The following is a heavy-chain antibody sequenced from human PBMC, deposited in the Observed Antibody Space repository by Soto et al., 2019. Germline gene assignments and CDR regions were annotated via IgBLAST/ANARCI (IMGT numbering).Heavy chain of an antibody. D-gene: IGHD2-15*01. CDR1: GFSFSSYE. Sequence: PGGSLRLSCAASGFSFSSYEMNWVRQAPGKGLEWVSYISSSGTTIYYAESVKGRFTVSRDSAKNSVYLQMNSLRAEDTAVYYCARLYCRGGSCYSGDAFDIWGQGTMVTVSS. J-gene: IGHJ3*02. CDR2: ISSSGTTI. CDR3: ARLYCRGGSCYSGDAFDI. V-gene: IGHV3-48*03.